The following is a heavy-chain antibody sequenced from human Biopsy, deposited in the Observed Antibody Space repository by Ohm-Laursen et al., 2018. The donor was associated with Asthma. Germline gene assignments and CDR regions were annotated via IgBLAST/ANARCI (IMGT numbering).Heavy chain of an antibody. CDR2: INSVFGTT. D-gene: IGHD2-2*01. CDR3: ARKAGSCISRTCYSLDF. CDR1: GGTFNTYV. Sequence: SVKVSCKSLGGTFNTYVIGWVRQAPGQGLEWMGGINSVFGTTTYPQKFQDRVTITADDSTSTVYMELSSLRSEDTAMCYCARKAGSCISRTCYSLDFWGQGTLVTVSS. J-gene: IGHJ4*02. V-gene: IGHV1-69*13.